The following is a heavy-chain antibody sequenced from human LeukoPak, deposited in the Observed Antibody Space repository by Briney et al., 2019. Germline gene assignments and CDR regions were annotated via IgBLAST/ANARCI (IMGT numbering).Heavy chain of an antibody. V-gene: IGHV5-51*01. CDR3: ARQNILGSTKGPLDL. CDR1: GNSFSNYF. J-gene: IGHJ5*02. D-gene: IGHD1-26*01. Sequence: GESLKISCKGSGNSFSNYFIAWVRQMPGKGLEWMGIIYPGDSDTRYSPSFQGQVTISADKSINTVYLQWGSLEASDTAMYYWARQNILGSTKGPLDLWGQGTLVTVSS. CDR2: IYPGDSDT.